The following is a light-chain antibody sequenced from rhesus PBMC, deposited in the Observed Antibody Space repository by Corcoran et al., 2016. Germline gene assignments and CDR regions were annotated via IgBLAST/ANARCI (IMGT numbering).Light chain of an antibody. Sequence: QSALTQPRSVSKSLGQSGTISCTGTSNDVGGFSDLSWYQQHSDTAPRLLIYDVRARPPGVADRFSGSRSGNTASLTISGLQAEDEADYYCCSYRTGSTYIFGTGTRLTVL. CDR3: CSYRTGSTYI. J-gene: IGLJ1*01. CDR2: DVR. V-gene: IGLV2S9*01. CDR1: SNDVGGFSD.